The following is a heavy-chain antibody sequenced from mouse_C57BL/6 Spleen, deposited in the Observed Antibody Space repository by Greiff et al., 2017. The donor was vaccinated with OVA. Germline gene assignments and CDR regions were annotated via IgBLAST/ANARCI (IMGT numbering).Heavy chain of an antibody. CDR2: IDPSDSET. J-gene: IGHJ4*01. Sequence: QVQLQQPGAELVRPGSSVKLSCKASGYTFTSYWMHWVKQRPIQGLEWIGNIDPSDSETHYNQKFKDKATLTVDKSSSTAYMPLSSLTSEASAVYYCARWGDYDAMDYWGQGTSVTVSS. V-gene: IGHV1-52*01. CDR3: ARWGDYDAMDY. CDR1: GYTFTSYW.